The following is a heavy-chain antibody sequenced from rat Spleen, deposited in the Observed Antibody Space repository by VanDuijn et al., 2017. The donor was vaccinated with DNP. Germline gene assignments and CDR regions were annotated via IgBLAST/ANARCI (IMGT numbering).Heavy chain of an antibody. CDR1: GFSFSYYY. CDR2: ISYDGGST. Sequence: EVQLVESGGGLVQPGRSLKLSCAASGFSFSYYYMAWVRQAPTKGLEWVASISYDGGSTYYRDSVMGRFTISRDSGKSTLYLQMDSLRSEDTATYYCTSRIMYTTNSYEAYWGQGVMVTVSS. CDR3: TSRIMYTTNSYEAY. D-gene: IGHD1-6*01. J-gene: IGHJ2*01. V-gene: IGHV5-20*01.